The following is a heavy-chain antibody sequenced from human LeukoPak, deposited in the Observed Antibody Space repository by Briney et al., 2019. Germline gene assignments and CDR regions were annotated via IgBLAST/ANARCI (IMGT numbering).Heavy chain of an antibody. V-gene: IGHV4-59*08. Sequence: PSETLSLTCTVSGXSISSYYWSWIRQPPGKGQEWIGYIYYSGSTNYNPSLKSRVTISVDASKNQFSLKLSSVTAADTAVYYCARGLGYCSDGVCYTFTYWGQGTLVTVSS. J-gene: IGHJ4*02. CDR3: ARGLGYCSDGVCYTFTY. CDR2: IYYSGST. CDR1: GXSISSYY. D-gene: IGHD2-8*01.